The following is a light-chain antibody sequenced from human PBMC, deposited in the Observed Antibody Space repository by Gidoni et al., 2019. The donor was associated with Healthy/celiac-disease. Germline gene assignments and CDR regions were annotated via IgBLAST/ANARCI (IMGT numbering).Light chain of an antibody. Sequence: EIVMTQSPATLSVSPGERATLSCRASQSVSSNLAWYQQKPGQAPRLLIYGASTSATGIPARFSGSGSGTEFTLTISSLQSEDFAVYYCQQYNNCPPLTFXGXTKVEIK. CDR1: QSVSSN. J-gene: IGKJ4*01. V-gene: IGKV3-15*01. CDR3: QQYNNCPPLT. CDR2: GAS.